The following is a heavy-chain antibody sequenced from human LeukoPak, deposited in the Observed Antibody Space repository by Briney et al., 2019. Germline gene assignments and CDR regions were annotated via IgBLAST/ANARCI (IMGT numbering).Heavy chain of an antibody. Sequence: GGSLRLSCAASGFTFSSYEMNWVRQAPGKGLEWVSYISSSGSTIYYADSVKGRFTISRDNAKNSLYLQMNSLRAEDTAVYYCARGHGSGSDNDYWGQGTLVTVSS. J-gene: IGHJ4*02. V-gene: IGHV3-48*03. D-gene: IGHD3-10*01. CDR1: GFTFSSYE. CDR3: ARGHGSGSDNDY. CDR2: ISSSGSTI.